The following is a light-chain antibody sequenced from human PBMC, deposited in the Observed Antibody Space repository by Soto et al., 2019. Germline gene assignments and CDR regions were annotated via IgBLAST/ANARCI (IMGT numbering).Light chain of an antibody. J-gene: IGKJ1*01. CDR2: GAS. Sequence: EIVLTQSPGTLSLSPGERATLSCRASQSVSSNYLAWYQQKPGQAPRLLIYGASSRATGIPDRFSGSGSGTDFPLTIDRLEPEDFAVYYCQQYGSSPSWTFGQGTKVEIK. CDR3: QQYGSSPSWT. CDR1: QSVSSNY. V-gene: IGKV3-20*01.